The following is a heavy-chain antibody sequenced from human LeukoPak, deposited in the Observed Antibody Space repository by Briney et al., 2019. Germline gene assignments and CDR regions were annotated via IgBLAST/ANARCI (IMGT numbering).Heavy chain of an antibody. CDR2: INPDSGGT. J-gene: IGHJ5*02. CDR3: GRDGQRERWVDP. D-gene: IGHD1-1*01. CDR1: GYIFTDYF. V-gene: IGHV1-2*02. Sequence: GASVKVSCKTSGYIFTDYFLHWVRQAPGHGLEWMGWINPDSGGTNYAQKFQGRVTITTDTSVNTAYMELTSLTSDDTAVYYCGRDGQRERWVDPWGQAALVTVCS.